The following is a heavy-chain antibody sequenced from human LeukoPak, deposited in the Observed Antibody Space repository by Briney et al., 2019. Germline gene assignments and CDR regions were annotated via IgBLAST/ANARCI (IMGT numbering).Heavy chain of an antibody. D-gene: IGHD6-19*01. CDR3: ARGGLAIMYYYYYYMDV. J-gene: IGHJ6*03. CDR1: GYTFTSYY. Sequence: ASVKVSCKASGYTFTSYYMHWVRQAPGQGLEWMGIINPSGGSTSYAQKFQGRVTMTRDTSNSTAYMELSRLKSDDTAVYYCARGGLAIMYYYYYYMDVWGKGTTVTISS. V-gene: IGHV1-46*01. CDR2: INPSGGST.